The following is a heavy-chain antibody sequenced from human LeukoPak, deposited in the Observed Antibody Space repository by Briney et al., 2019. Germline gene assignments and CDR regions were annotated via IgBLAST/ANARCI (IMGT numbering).Heavy chain of an antibody. J-gene: IGHJ4*02. Sequence: GGSLRLSCVASGFTFSSNWMSWVRQAPGKGLEWVANIKQDGSEKYYVDSVKGRFTISRDNAKNSVYLQMNSLRAEDTAVYYCARGRGPDYWGQGTLVTVSS. CDR2: IKQDGSEK. CDR1: GFTFSSNW. V-gene: IGHV3-7*01. CDR3: ARGRGPDY.